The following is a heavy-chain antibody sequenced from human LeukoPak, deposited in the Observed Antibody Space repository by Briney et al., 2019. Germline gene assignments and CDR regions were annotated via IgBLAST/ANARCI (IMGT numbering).Heavy chain of an antibody. D-gene: IGHD2-2*01. CDR1: VFSFSVDF. V-gene: IGHV3-11*04. Sequence: PGGSMRLACLAPVFSFSVDFMSCSRQAPGKGLEWVSYISSSGITIYYADSVKGRFTISRENAKDSLYLQMNSLRAEDTGVYYCARGTVVVPADSFGRAAGTSQDSYYSSIWGKGTTVTVSS. CDR3: ARGTVVVPADSFGRAAGTSQDSYYSSI. J-gene: IGHJ6*04. CDR2: ISSSGITI.